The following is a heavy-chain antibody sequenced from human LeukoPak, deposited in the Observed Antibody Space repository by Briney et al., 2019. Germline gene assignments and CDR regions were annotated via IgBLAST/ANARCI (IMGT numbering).Heavy chain of an antibody. V-gene: IGHV1-3*01. Sequence: ASVKVSCKASGYTFTSYAMHWVRQAPGQRLEWMGWINAGNGNTKYSQKFQGRVTITRDTSASTAYMELSSLRSEDTAVYYCARDGGYNYRYWFDPWGQGTLVTVSS. D-gene: IGHD5-18*01. J-gene: IGHJ5*02. CDR1: GYTFTSYA. CDR2: INAGNGNT. CDR3: ARDGGYNYRYWFDP.